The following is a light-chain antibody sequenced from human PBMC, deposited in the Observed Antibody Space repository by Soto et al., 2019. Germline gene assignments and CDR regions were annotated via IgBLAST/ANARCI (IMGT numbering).Light chain of an antibody. J-gene: IGLJ2*01. V-gene: IGLV1-51*02. CDR1: SSNIENNY. Sequence: QSVLTQPPSMSAAPGQTVTISCSGSSSNIENNYVSWYQQLPGTAPKLLIYENDKRPSGIPDRFSGSKSGTSATLGITGLQTGDEADYHCGTWDSGLSVVVFGGGTQLTVL. CDR3: GTWDSGLSVVV. CDR2: END.